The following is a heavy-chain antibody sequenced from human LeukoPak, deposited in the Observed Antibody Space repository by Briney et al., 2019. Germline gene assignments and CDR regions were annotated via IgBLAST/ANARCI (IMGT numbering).Heavy chain of an antibody. CDR2: INHSGST. Sequence: SETLSLNCAVYGGSFSGYYWSWIRQPPGKGLEWIGEINHSGSTNYNPSLKSRVTISVDTSKNQFSLKLSSVTAADTAVYYCARGRCSSTSCYDYWGQGTLVTVSS. CDR3: ARGRCSSTSCYDY. D-gene: IGHD2-2*01. J-gene: IGHJ4*02. V-gene: IGHV4-34*01. CDR1: GGSFSGYY.